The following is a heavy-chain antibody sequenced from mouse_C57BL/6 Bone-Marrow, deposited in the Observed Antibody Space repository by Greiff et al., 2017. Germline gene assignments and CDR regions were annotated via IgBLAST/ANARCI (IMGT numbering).Heavy chain of an antibody. CDR2: IYPGGGYT. V-gene: IGHV1-63*01. Sequence: QVQLKESGAELVRPGTSVKMSCKASGYTFTNYWIGWAKQRPGHGLEWIGDIYPGGGYTNYNEKFKGKATLTADKSSSTAYMQFSSLTSEDSAIYYCARSPPYDYDSSCGWYCDVWGTGTTVTVSS. D-gene: IGHD1-1*01. J-gene: IGHJ1*03. CDR1: GYTFTNYW. CDR3: ARSPPYDYDSSCGWYCDV.